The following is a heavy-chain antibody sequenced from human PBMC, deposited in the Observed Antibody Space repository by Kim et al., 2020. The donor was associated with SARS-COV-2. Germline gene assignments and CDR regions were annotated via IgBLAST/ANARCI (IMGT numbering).Heavy chain of an antibody. V-gene: IGHV3-53*01. Sequence: GGSLRLSCAASGFTVSSNYMSWVRQAPGKGLEWVSVIYSGGSTYYADSVKGRFTISRDNSKNTLYLQMNSLRAEDTAVYYFARVAPYYDILTGAFDIWG. D-gene: IGHD3-9*01. CDR2: IYSGGST. J-gene: IGHJ3*02. CDR3: ARVAPYYDILTGAFDI. CDR1: GFTVSSNY.